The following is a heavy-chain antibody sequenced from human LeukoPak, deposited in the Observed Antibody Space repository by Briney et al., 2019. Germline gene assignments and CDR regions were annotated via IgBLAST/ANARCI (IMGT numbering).Heavy chain of an antibody. J-gene: IGHJ4*02. Sequence: ASETVSLTCTVSGGSISRSSYYWGWIRQPPGKGLEWTGTIYYSGITHYNPSLKSRVTLSVDTSTNQFSLKLTSVTAADTAVYYCARQSYDSSGSPTFFDFWSQGTLVTVSS. D-gene: IGHD3-22*01. V-gene: IGHV4-39*01. CDR1: GGSISRSSYY. CDR2: IYYSGIT. CDR3: ARQSYDSSGSPTFFDF.